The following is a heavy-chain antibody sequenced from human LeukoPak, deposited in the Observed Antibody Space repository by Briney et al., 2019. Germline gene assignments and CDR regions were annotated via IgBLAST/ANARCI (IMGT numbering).Heavy chain of an antibody. CDR1: GFTFDDYG. J-gene: IGHJ6*04. CDR2: INWNGGST. Sequence: GGSLRLSCAASGFTFDDYGMSWVRQAPGKGLEWGSGINWNGGSTGYADSVKGRFTISRDNAKNSLYLQMNSLRAEDTAVYYCAELGITMIGGVWGKGTTVTISS. CDR3: AELGITMIGGV. V-gene: IGHV3-20*04. D-gene: IGHD3-10*02.